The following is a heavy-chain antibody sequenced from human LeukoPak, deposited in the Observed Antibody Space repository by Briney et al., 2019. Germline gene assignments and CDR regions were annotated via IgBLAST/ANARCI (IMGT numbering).Heavy chain of an antibody. V-gene: IGHV1-69*06. CDR2: IIPIFGTA. CDR1: GGTFSSYA. CDR3: ASPRYYGSGNGHDAFDI. D-gene: IGHD3-10*01. J-gene: IGHJ3*02. Sequence: GASVKVSCKASGGTFSSYAISWVRQAPGQGLEWMGGIIPIFGTANYAQKFQGRVTITADKSTSTAYMELSSLRSEDTAVYYCASPRYYGSGNGHDAFDIWGQGTMVTVSS.